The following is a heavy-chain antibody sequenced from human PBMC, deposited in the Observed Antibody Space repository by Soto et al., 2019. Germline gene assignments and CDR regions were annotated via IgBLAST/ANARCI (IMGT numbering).Heavy chain of an antibody. J-gene: IGHJ6*02. CDR2: IIPLFRKT. CDR1: GDMFRNSA. V-gene: IGHV1-69*01. Sequence: QVQLVQSGAWVKRPGSSVKVSCKASGDMFRNSAFTWVRQAPGQGLAWMGVIIPLFRKTNVAQKFQGRVTFTADESTSSLYMEVSSLTSEDTAVYYCARARLSNGDPNIYFFYGLDVWGQGTTITVSS. CDR3: ARARLSNGDPNIYFFYGLDV. D-gene: IGHD3-10*01.